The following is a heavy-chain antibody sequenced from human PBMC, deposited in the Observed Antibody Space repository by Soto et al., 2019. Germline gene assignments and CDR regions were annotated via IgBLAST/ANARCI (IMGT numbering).Heavy chain of an antibody. J-gene: IGHJ5*02. CDR1: GFTFSSYG. D-gene: IGHD3-16*01. V-gene: IGHV3-NL1*01. Sequence: QVQLVESGGGVVQPGRSLRLSCAASGFTFSSYGMHWVRQAPGKGLEWVSVTYADGTTSYADSVKGRFTVSRDNSKNTLCLQMNSLRAEDTAVYYCTRGLGWFDPWGQGTLVTVFS. CDR3: TRGLGWFDP. CDR2: TYADGTT.